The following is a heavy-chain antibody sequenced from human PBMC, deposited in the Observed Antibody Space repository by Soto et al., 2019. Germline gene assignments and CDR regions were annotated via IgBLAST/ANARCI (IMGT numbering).Heavy chain of an antibody. D-gene: IGHD3-10*01. CDR2: IYNSVNT. V-gene: IGHV4-30-4*01. CDR1: GDSISNGYYT. Sequence: QVQLQESGPGLVEPSQTLSLTCTVSGDSISNGYYTWSWIRQPPGKDLEWIGHIYNSVNTYSNPSLXSXXXXXXXXSXXXXXXXXXXXXXAXTAXXXXAXGPSGDKVDYWGQGTLVTVSS. CDR3: AXGPSGDKVDY. J-gene: IGHJ4*02.